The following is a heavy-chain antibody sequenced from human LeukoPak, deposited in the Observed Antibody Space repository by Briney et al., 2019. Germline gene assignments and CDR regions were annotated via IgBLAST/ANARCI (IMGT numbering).Heavy chain of an antibody. CDR1: GGSISSYY. CDR2: IYYSGST. V-gene: IGHV4-59*12. D-gene: IGHD3-10*01. Sequence: SETLSLTCTVSGGSISSYYWSWIRQPPGKGLEWIGYIYYSGSTNYNPSLKSRVTISLDTSKNQFSLKLSSVTAADTAVYYCARGGAEYYYGSGSQDYWGQGILVTVSS. CDR3: ARGGAEYYYGSGSQDY. J-gene: IGHJ4*02.